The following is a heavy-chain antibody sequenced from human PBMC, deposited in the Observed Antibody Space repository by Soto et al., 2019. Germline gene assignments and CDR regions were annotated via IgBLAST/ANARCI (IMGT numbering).Heavy chain of an antibody. Sequence: SVKVSCKASGFTFTSSAVQWVRQARGQRLEWIGWIVVGSGNTNYAQKFQERVTITRDMSTSTAYMELSSLRSEDTAVYYCAAVSGGTGFLEGSSPSYYYYYGMDVWGQGTTVTVSS. CDR2: IVVGSGNT. CDR3: AAVSGGTGFLEGSSPSYYYYYGMDV. CDR1: GFTFTSSA. V-gene: IGHV1-58*01. J-gene: IGHJ6*02. D-gene: IGHD3-3*01.